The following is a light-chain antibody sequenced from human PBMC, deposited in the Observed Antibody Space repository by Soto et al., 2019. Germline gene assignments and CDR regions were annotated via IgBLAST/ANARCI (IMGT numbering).Light chain of an antibody. CDR3: QSYDSSKQV. CDR1: SGSIASDY. Sequence: NFMLTQPHSVSESPGKTVTISFTRSSGSIASDYVQWYQQRPGSSPTTVIYEYSQRPSGVPERFSGSIDSSSNSASLTISGLKTEDEADYYCQSYDSSKQVFGGGTKLTVL. V-gene: IGLV6-57*01. CDR2: EYS. J-gene: IGLJ3*02.